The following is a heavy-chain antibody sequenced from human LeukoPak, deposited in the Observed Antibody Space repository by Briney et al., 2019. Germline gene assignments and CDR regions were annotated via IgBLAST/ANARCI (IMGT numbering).Heavy chain of an antibody. CDR3: ARGGYDFWSGFLRPRDYYYGMDV. J-gene: IGHJ6*02. Sequence: PSETLSLTCAVYGGSFSGYYWSWIRQPPGKGLEWIGEINHSGSTNYNPSLKSRVTISVDTSKNQFSLKLSSVTAADTAVYYCARGGYDFWSGFLRPRDYYYGMDVWGQGTTVTVSS. V-gene: IGHV4-34*01. CDR2: INHSGST. D-gene: IGHD3-3*01. CDR1: GGSFSGYY.